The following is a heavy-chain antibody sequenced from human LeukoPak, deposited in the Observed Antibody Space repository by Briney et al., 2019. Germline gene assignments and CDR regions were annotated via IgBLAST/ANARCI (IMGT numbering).Heavy chain of an antibody. J-gene: IGHJ4*02. Sequence: PGGSLRLSCAASGFTFSTYWTHWVRQAPGKGLVWVSRINSDGSSTSCADSVKGRFTISRDNAKNTLYLQMNSLRAEDTAVYYCGRVEYSSTWYIDYWGQGTLVTVSS. CDR2: INSDGSST. D-gene: IGHD6-13*01. V-gene: IGHV3-74*01. CDR1: GFTFSTYW. CDR3: GRVEYSSTWYIDY.